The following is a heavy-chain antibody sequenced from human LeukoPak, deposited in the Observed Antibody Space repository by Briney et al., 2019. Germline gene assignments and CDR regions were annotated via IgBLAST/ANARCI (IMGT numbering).Heavy chain of an antibody. CDR1: GYTFTSYA. V-gene: IGHV7-4-1*01. Sequence: ASVTVSCTASGYTFTSYAMNWVRQAPGQGLEWMGWINTNTGNPTYAQGFTGRFVFSLDTSVSTAYLQICSLKAEDTAVYYCARRLTTVTIGFDYWGQGTLVTVSS. D-gene: IGHD4-17*01. CDR2: INTNTGNP. J-gene: IGHJ4*02. CDR3: ARRLTTVTIGFDY.